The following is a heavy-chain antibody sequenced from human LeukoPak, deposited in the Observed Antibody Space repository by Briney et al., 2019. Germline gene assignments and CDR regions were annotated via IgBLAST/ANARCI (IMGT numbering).Heavy chain of an antibody. Sequence: PSETLSLTCTVSGGSISSGSYYWSWIRQPAGKGLEWIGRIYTSGSTNYNPSLKSRVTISVDTSKNQFSLKLSSVTAADTAVYYCASEPTYDYYYMDVWGKGTTVTVSS. CDR1: GGSISSGSYY. CDR3: ASEPTYDYYYMDV. J-gene: IGHJ6*03. V-gene: IGHV4-61*02. CDR2: IYTSGST.